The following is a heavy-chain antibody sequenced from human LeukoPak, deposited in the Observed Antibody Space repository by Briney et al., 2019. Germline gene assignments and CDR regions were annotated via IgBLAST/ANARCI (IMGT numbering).Heavy chain of an antibody. CDR2: IKQDGSGK. CDR1: GFSFDNHW. CDR3: ARVLGYCSGGSCYAGAFDI. Sequence: GGSLRLSCAASGFSFDNHWMSWVRQAPGKGLEWVANIKQDGSGKYYVDSVKGRFTISRDNAKNSLYLEMNSLRVEDTAVYYCARVLGYCSGGSCYAGAFDIWGQGTMVTVSS. J-gene: IGHJ3*02. D-gene: IGHD2-15*01. V-gene: IGHV3-7*01.